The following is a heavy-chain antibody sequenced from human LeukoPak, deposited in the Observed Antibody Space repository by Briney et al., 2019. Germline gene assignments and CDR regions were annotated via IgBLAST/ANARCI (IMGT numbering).Heavy chain of an antibody. CDR3: ARDRSGGYYDYFDY. D-gene: IGHD1-26*01. V-gene: IGHV4-34*01. CDR1: GGSFSGYY. CDR2: INHSGST. J-gene: IGHJ4*02. Sequence: SETLSLTCAVYGGSFSGYYWSWIRQPPGRGLEWIGEINHSGSTNYNPSLKSRVTMSVDTSKNQFSLKLSPVTAADTAVYYCARDRSGGYYDYFDYWGQGTLVTVSS.